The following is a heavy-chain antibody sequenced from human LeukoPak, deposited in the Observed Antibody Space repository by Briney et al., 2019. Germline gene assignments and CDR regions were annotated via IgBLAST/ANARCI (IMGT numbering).Heavy chain of an antibody. CDR2: INWNGVST. CDR1: GFTFDDYG. Sequence: HGGSLRLSCAASGFTFDDYGMSWVRQAPGQGLEWVSGINWNGVSTGYAESVKGRFTISRDHAKDSVYLQMNGVRAGGTALYYCARDPTGDSNVPTLFAPGGQGTLVTVSS. CDR3: ARDPTGDSNVPTLFAP. D-gene: IGHD4-11*01. V-gene: IGHV3-20*04. J-gene: IGHJ5*02.